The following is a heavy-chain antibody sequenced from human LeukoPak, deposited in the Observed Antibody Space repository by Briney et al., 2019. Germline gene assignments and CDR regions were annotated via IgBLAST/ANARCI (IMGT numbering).Heavy chain of an antibody. J-gene: IGHJ3*02. V-gene: IGHV1-69*06. CDR3: ARGLYYYDSSGAFDI. CDR1: GGTFSSYA. CDR2: IIPIFGTA. Sequence: ASVKVSCKASGGTFSSYAISWVRQAPGQGLEWMGGIIPIFGTANYAQKFQGRVTITADKSTSTAYMELSSLRSEDTAVYYCARGLYYYDSSGAFDIWGQGTMVTVSS. D-gene: IGHD3-22*01.